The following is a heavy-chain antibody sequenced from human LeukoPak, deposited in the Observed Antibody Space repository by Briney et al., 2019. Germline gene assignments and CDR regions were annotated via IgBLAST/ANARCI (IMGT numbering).Heavy chain of an antibody. CDR3: ARKLASSTLKAGAFDI. V-gene: IGHV4-4*07. D-gene: IGHD2-2*01. Sequence: PLETLSLTCTVSGGSISNWYWSWFRQPAGKGLEWIGRIYSSGSTIYNPSLKGRVTMSVDTSTNQISLRLTSATAADTAMYYCARKLASSTLKAGAFDIWGQGTMVTVSS. CDR2: IYSSGST. CDR1: GGSISNWY. J-gene: IGHJ3*02.